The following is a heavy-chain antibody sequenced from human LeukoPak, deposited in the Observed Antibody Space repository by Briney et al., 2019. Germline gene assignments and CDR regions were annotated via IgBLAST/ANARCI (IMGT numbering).Heavy chain of an antibody. V-gene: IGHV4-39*07. J-gene: IGHJ4*02. CDR2: IYYSGST. CDR1: GGSISSSSYY. D-gene: IGHD3-22*01. CDR3: ARAYYYDSSGYPFDY. Sequence: SETLSFTCTVSGGSISSSSYYWGWIRQPPGKGLEWIGSIYYSGSTYYNPSLKSRVTISVDTSKNQFSLKLSSVTAADTAVYYCARAYYYDSSGYPFDYWGQGTLVTVSS.